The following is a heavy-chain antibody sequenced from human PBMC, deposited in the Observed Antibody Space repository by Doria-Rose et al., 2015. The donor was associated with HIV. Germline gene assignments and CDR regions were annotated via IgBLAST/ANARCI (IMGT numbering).Heavy chain of an antibody. CDR1: GVSLSSPGMG. V-gene: IGHV2-26*01. D-gene: IGHD6-13*01. CDR2: IFSDDER. CDR3: ARIKSSRWYHKYYFDF. J-gene: IGHJ4*02. Sequence: QESGPVLVKPTETLTLTCTVSGVSLSSPGMGVSWIRQPPGEALEWLAKIFSDDERSYKTSLNSRLTITRGTSKSQVVVTMTDMYPVDTATYYCARIKSSRWYHKYYFDFWGQGTLVIVSA.